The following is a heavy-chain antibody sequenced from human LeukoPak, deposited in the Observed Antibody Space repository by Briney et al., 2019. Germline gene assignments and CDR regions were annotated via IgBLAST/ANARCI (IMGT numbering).Heavy chain of an antibody. D-gene: IGHD2-2*01. CDR2: ISSSSSYI. CDR3: ARCPNAAFNWFDP. Sequence: GGSLRLSCAASGFTFSSYSMNWVRQAPGKGLEWVSSISSSSSYIYYADSVKGRFTISRDNAKNSLHLQMNSLRAEDTAVYYCARCPNAAFNWFDPWGQGTLVTVSS. V-gene: IGHV3-21*01. CDR1: GFTFSSYS. J-gene: IGHJ5*02.